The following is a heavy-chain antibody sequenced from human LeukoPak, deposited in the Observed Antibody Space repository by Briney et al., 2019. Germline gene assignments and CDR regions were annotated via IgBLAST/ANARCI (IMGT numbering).Heavy chain of an antibody. V-gene: IGHV1-2*02. CDR1: GYTFTSYY. CDR2: INPNSGGT. Sequence: ASVKVSCKASGYTFTSYYMHWVRQAPGQGLEWMGWINPNSGGTNYAQKFQGRVTMTRDTSISTAYMELSRLRSDDTAVYYCARGRRDCSSTSCYSYYYYYYMDVWGKGTTVTVSS. CDR3: ARGRRDCSSTSCYSYYYYYYMDV. J-gene: IGHJ6*03. D-gene: IGHD2-2*01.